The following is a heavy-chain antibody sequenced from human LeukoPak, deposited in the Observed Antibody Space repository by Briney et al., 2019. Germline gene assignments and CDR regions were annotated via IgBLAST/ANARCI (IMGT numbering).Heavy chain of an antibody. J-gene: IGHJ3*02. D-gene: IGHD2-2*01. CDR3: ARDGQLQDAFDT. CDR2: ISSSSSYI. CDR1: GFTFCIYS. Sequence: GGSLRLSCAASGFTFCIYSMNWVRHAPGKGLECVLSISSSSSYIYYADSVKGRFTISRDNAKNPLYLQMNSLRAEDTAVYYCARDGQLQDAFDTWGQGTMVTVSS. V-gene: IGHV3-21*01.